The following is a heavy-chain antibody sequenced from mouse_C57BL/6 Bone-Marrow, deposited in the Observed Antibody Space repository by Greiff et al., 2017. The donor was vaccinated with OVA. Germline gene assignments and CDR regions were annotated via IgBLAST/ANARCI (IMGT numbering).Heavy chain of an antibody. CDR1: GSTFTDYY. J-gene: IGHJ2*01. V-gene: IGHV1-19*01. CDR2: INPYNGGT. CDR3: ARGDDGYYAYFDY. Sequence: LVKPGASVQMSCQASGSTFTDYYMNWVKQSHGKSLEWIGVINPYNGGTSYNQKFKGKATLTVDKSSSTAYMELNSLTSEDSAVYYCARGDDGYYAYFDYWGQGTTLTVSS. D-gene: IGHD2-3*01.